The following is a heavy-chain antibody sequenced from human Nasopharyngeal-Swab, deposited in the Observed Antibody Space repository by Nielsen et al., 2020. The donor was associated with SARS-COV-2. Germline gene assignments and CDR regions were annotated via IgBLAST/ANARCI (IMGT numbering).Heavy chain of an antibody. CDR1: GYSFRSYG. J-gene: IGHJ4*02. CDR3: ARDVEEWLVVPSLSFDH. D-gene: IGHD5-18*01. CDR2: INVYNADR. Sequence: ASVTVSCQASGYSFRSYGINWVRQAPAQGLEWMGWINVYNADRNYAAKFQGRVSMTTDTSTTTAYMELRSLRSDDTAMYYCARDVEEWLVVPSLSFDHWGQGTLVTVSS. V-gene: IGHV1-18*01.